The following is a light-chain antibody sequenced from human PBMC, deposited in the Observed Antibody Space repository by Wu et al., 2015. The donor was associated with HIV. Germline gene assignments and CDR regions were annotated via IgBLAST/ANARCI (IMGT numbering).Light chain of an antibody. V-gene: IGKV1-5*03. Sequence: DIQMTQSPSTLSASVGDRVTITCRASQTISSWLAWYQQKPGKGPNLLIYKASSLEGGVPSRFSGSGSGTEFTLTISSLQPDDFATYYCQQYNSYSWTFGQGTKVEIK. CDR2: KAS. CDR3: QQYNSYSWT. J-gene: IGKJ1*01. CDR1: QTISSW.